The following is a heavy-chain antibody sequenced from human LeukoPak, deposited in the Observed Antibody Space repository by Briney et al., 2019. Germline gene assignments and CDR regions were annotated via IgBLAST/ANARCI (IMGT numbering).Heavy chain of an antibody. Sequence: GESLKISCKGSGYIFTSYLIGWVRQMPGKGPEWMGIIYPGDSDTRYSPSFQGQVTISADKSISTAYLQWSSLKASDTAMYYCARGEKGYSSGWSLRRAYWGQGTLVTVSS. V-gene: IGHV5-51*01. J-gene: IGHJ4*02. CDR2: IYPGDSDT. CDR3: ARGEKGYSSGWSLRRAY. D-gene: IGHD6-19*01. CDR1: GYIFTSYL.